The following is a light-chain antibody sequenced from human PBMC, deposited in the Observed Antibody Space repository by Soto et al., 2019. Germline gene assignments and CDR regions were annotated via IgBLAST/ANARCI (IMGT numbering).Light chain of an antibody. CDR1: SGYSTYA. V-gene: IGLV4-69*01. J-gene: IGLJ3*02. Sequence: QSVLTQSPSASASLGASVKLTCTLSSGYSTYAIAWHQQQSEKGPRFLMKINYDGTHSKGDGFFDRFSGSSSRAERHLTISSLQSEDEADYYCQSLGTGIQVFGGGTKVTVL. CDR3: QSLGTGIQV. CDR2: INYDGTH.